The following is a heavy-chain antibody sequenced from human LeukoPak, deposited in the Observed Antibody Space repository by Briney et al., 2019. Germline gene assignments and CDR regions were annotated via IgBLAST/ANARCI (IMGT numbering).Heavy chain of an antibody. V-gene: IGHV3-74*01. J-gene: IGHJ4*02. CDR1: GFTFSNYW. CDR3: GRISSGWYSPFDS. CDR2: INSDGSST. D-gene: IGHD6-19*01. Sequence: GGSLRLSCAASGFTFSNYWIHWVRQAPGKGLVWVSRINSDGSSTNYADSVKGRFTISRDNAKNTLYLQMNSLRAEDTAVYYCGRISSGWYSPFDSWGQGTLVTVSS.